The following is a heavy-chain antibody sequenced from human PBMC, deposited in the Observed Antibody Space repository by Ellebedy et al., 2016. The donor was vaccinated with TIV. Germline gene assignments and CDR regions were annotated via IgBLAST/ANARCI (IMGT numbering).Heavy chain of an antibody. CDR3: ARDFRIVGATTHWYFDL. J-gene: IGHJ2*01. D-gene: IGHD1-26*01. V-gene: IGHV4-31*03. CDR1: GGSISSGGYY. Sequence: SETLSLTXTVSGGSISSGGYYWSWIRQHPGKGLEWIGYIYYSGSTYYNPSLKSRVTISVDTSKNQFSLKLSSVTAADTAVYYCARDFRIVGATTHWYFDLWGRGTLVTVSS. CDR2: IYYSGST.